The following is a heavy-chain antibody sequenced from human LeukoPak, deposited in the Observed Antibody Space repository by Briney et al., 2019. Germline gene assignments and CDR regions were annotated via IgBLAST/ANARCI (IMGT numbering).Heavy chain of an antibody. V-gene: IGHV3-15*01. D-gene: IGHD6-13*01. Sequence: PGGSLRLSCAASGFTVGDAWMAWVRQAPGKGLEWVGRVKSKSDGGTTDYSAPVKGRFTISRENAKNSLYLQMNSLRAGDTAVYYCARAAYSSTWYSRYFDLWGRGTLVTVSS. CDR3: ARAAYSSTWYSRYFDL. J-gene: IGHJ2*01. CDR1: GFTVGDAW. CDR2: VKSKSDGGTT.